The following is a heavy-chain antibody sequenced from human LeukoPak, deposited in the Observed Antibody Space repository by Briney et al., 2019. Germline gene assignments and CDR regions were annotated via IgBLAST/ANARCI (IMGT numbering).Heavy chain of an antibody. J-gene: IGHJ4*02. Sequence: GGSLRLSCAASGFTFSIYGMSWVRQAPGKGLEWVAFIRYDGSKKYYADSVRGRFTISRDNSKNTVYLQMNSLRIEDTAVYYCAKTDYGDYTVGNWGQGTLATLSS. CDR1: GFTFSIYG. V-gene: IGHV3-30*02. CDR3: AKTDYGDYTVGN. CDR2: IRYDGSKK. D-gene: IGHD4-17*01.